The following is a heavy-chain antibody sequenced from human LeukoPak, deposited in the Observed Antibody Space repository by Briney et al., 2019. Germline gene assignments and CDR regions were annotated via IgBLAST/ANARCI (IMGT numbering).Heavy chain of an antibody. V-gene: IGHV4-34*01. Sequence: SETLSLTCAVYGGSFSGYYWSWIRQPPGKGLEWIGEINHSGSTNYNPSLKSRVTISVDTSKNQFSLKLSSVTAADTAVYYCARGPSSYYDSSGYSGRYYFDYWGQGTLVTVSS. CDR2: INHSGST. D-gene: IGHD3-22*01. CDR3: ARGPSSYYDSSGYSGRYYFDY. CDR1: GGSFSGYY. J-gene: IGHJ4*02.